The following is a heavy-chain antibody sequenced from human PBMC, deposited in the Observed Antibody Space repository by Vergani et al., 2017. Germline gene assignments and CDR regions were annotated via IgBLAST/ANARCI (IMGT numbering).Heavy chain of an antibody. CDR3: ATTRDCSGGSCYSYYYMDV. V-gene: IGHV3-30-3*01. Sequence: QVQLVESGGGVVQPWRSLRLSCAASGFTFSSYAMHWVRQAPGKGLEWVAVISYDGSNKYYADSVKGRFTISRDNSKNTLYLQMNSLRAEDTAVYYCATTRDCSGGSCYSYYYMDVWGKGTTVTVSS. CDR2: ISYDGSNK. D-gene: IGHD2-15*01. CDR1: GFTFSSYA. J-gene: IGHJ6*03.